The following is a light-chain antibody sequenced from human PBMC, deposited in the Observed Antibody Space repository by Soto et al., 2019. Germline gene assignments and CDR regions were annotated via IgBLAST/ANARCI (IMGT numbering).Light chain of an antibody. CDR2: DAS. CDR3: QQYNNWPPMYT. Sequence: EIVMTQSQAILSVSPGERATLSCRASQIVSSNVAWYQQKAGQAPRLLINDASTRATGIPARFSGSGSGTEFTLTISSLQSEDFAVYYCQQYNNWPPMYTFGQGTKLEIK. CDR1: QIVSSN. V-gene: IGKV3-15*01. J-gene: IGKJ2*01.